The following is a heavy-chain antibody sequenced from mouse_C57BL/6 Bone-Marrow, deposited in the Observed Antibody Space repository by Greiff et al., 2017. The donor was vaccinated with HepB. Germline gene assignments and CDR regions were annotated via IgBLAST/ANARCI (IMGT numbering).Heavy chain of an antibody. CDR3: ARRGIYYGNFYWYFDV. D-gene: IGHD2-1*01. J-gene: IGHJ1*03. CDR1: GYTFTSYW. Sequence: QVQLQQPGAELVMPGASVKLSCKASGYTFTSYWMHWVKQRPGQGLEWIGEIDPSDSYTNYNQKFKGKSTLTVDKSSSTAYMQLSSLTSEDSAFYYCARRGIYYGNFYWYFDVWGTGTTVTVSS. CDR2: IDPSDSYT. V-gene: IGHV1-69*01.